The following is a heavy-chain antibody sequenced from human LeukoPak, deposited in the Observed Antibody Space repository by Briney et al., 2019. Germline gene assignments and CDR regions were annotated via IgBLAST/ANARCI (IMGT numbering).Heavy chain of an antibody. CDR1: GGSFSGYY. D-gene: IGHD6-19*01. J-gene: IGHJ4*02. V-gene: IGHV4-34*01. Sequence: SETLSLTCAVYGGSFSGYYWSWIRQPPGKGLEWIGEINHSGSTNYNPSLKSRVTISVDTSKNQFSLKLSSVTAADTAVYYCARGGGSGWYVGYWGQGTLVTVSS. CDR2: INHSGST. CDR3: ARGGGSGWYVGY.